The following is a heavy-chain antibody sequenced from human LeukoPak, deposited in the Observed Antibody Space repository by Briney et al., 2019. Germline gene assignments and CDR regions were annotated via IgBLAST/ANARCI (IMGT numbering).Heavy chain of an antibody. CDR1: GFTFSSYS. J-gene: IGHJ6*03. CDR3: ASLVVVPAADYYYYMDV. D-gene: IGHD2-2*01. CDR2: ISSSSSTI. Sequence: GGSLRLSRAASGFTFSSYSMNWVRQAPGKGLEWVSYISSSSSTIYYADSVKGRFTISRDNAKNSLYLQMNSLRAEDTAVYYCASLVVVPAADYYYYMDVWGKGTTVTVSS. V-gene: IGHV3-48*01.